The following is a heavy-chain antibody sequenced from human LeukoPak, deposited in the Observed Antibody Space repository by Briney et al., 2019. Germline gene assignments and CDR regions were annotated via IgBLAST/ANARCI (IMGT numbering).Heavy chain of an antibody. CDR1: GGSISSYY. Sequence: SETLSLTCTVSGGSISSYYWSWIRQPPGKGLEWIGYIYYSGSTNYNPSLKSRVTISVDTSKNQFSLKLTSVTAADTAVYYCARTMEGYCSGGSCYQYSYYMNVWGKGTTVTVSS. V-gene: IGHV4-59*01. D-gene: IGHD2-15*01. CDR2: IYYSGST. J-gene: IGHJ6*03. CDR3: ARTMEGYCSGGSCYQYSYYMNV.